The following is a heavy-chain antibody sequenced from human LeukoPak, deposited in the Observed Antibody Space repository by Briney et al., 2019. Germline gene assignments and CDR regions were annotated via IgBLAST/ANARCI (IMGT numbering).Heavy chain of an antibody. CDR1: GYSISSGYY. V-gene: IGHV4-38-2*01. D-gene: IGHD6-19*01. CDR3: TRHGTIVVAGFY. CDR2: IYHSGST. Sequence: SETLSLTXAVSGYSISSGYYWGWIRQPPGKGLEWIGSIYHSGSTYYNPSLKSRVTISVHTSKNQFSLKLSSVTAADTAVYYCTRHGTIVVAGFYWGQGTLVTVSS. J-gene: IGHJ4*02.